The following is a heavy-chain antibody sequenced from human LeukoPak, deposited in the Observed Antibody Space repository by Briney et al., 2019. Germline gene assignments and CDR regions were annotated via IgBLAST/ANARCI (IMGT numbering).Heavy chain of an antibody. CDR1: GVSLNDYL. J-gene: IGHJ3*02. Sequence: SETLSLTYAVYGVSLNDYLWSWIRQPPGQGLEWIGEVGHSGTTNYNPSLKSRVTISVDTSKNQFSLKLTSVTAADTAVYYCARELISPRAAFDTWGQGTVVTVSS. V-gene: IGHV4-34*01. CDR3: ARELISPRAAFDT. CDR2: VGHSGTT. D-gene: IGHD3-10*01.